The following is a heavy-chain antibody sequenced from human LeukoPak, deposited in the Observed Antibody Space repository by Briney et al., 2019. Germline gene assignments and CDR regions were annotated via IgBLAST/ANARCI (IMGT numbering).Heavy chain of an antibody. J-gene: IGHJ3*02. CDR3: AKATTTVIGHPFDI. V-gene: IGHV3-30*09. Sequence: GGSLRLSCAASGFTFSSYAMHWVRQAPGKGLEGLAVISYDGSNKYYADSVKGRFAISRDNSNNTLDLQMNSLRAEDTAVYYCAKATTTVIGHPFDIWGQGTMVTVSS. CDR2: ISYDGSNK. D-gene: IGHD4-17*01. CDR1: GFTFSSYA.